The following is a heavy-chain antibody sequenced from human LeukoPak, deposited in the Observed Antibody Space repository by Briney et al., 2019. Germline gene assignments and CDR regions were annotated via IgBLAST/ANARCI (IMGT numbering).Heavy chain of an antibody. D-gene: IGHD1-26*01. J-gene: IGHJ4*02. CDR1: GYTFTDYY. Sequence: ASVKVSCKASGYTFTDYYMHWVRQAPGQGLEWMGWINTNTGNPTYAQGFTGRFVFSLDTSVSTAYLQISSLKAEDTAVYYCARQSFSGGSSLLVDYWGQGTLVTVSS. CDR3: ARQSFSGGSSLLVDY. CDR2: INTNTGNP. V-gene: IGHV7-4-1*02.